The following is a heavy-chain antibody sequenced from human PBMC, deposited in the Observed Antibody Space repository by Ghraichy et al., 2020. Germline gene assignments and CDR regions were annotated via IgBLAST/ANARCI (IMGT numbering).Heavy chain of an antibody. J-gene: IGHJ4*02. CDR3: ARDGMEVGELYYFDY. V-gene: IGHV3-48*02. CDR1: GFTFSGYS. CDR2: IGNSGTI. D-gene: IGHD3-16*01. Sequence: GGSLRLSCAASGFTFSGYSMNWVRQAPGKGLEWVSYIGNSGTIYYADSVKGRFTISRDNAKNSLYLQMNSLRDEDTAVYYCARDGMEVGELYYFDYWGQGTLVTVSS.